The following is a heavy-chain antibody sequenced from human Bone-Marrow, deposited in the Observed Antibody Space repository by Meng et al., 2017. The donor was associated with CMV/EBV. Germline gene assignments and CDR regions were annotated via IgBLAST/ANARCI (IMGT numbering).Heavy chain of an antibody. CDR1: GFTFDDYA. CDR2: ISWNSGSI. J-gene: IGHJ6*02. V-gene: IGHV3-9*01. CDR3: AKYANFRRPRYGMDV. Sequence: GGSLRLSCAASGFTFDDYAMHWVRQAPGKGLEWVSGISWNSGSIGYADSVKGRFTISRDNAKNSLYLKMNSLRAKDTALYYSAKYANFRRPRYGMDVWGQGTTVTVSS. D-gene: IGHD2/OR15-2a*01.